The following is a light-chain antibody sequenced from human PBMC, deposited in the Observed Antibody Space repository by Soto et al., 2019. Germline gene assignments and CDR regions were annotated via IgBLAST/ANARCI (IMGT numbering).Light chain of an antibody. V-gene: IGKV1-9*01. J-gene: IGKJ4*01. CDR1: QGISSY. CDR3: QQLNSYPAP. Sequence: DIQLTQSPSFLSASVGDRVTITCRASQGISSYLAWYQQRPGKAPKLLIYAASTLQSGVPSRFSGSGSGTEFTLTISSLQHEDFATYYCQQLNSYPAPFGGGTKVEIK. CDR2: AAS.